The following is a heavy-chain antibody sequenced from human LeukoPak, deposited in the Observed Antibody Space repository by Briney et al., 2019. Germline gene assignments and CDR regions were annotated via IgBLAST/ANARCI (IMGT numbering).Heavy chain of an antibody. CDR1: GFTFDDYA. Sequence: PGGSLRLSCAASGFTFDDYAMHWVRQAPGKGLEWVSLISWDGGSTYYADSVKGRFTISRDNSKNSLYLQMNSLRAEDTALYYCAKGASGFADERDFDYWGQGTLVTVSS. J-gene: IGHJ4*02. V-gene: IGHV3-43D*03. CDR3: AKGASGFADERDFDY. D-gene: IGHD5-12*01. CDR2: ISWDGGST.